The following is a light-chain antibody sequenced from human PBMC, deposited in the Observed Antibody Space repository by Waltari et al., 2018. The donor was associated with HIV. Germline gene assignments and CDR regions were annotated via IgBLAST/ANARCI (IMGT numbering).Light chain of an antibody. J-gene: IGLJ3*02. V-gene: IGLV1-47*01. CDR2: RSD. CDR3: ASWDDNLSGWV. CDR1: RSNIGSTY. Sequence: SVLTQPPPASGTTGQSVPISCSGSRSNIGSTYVSWYQHLPGTTPKVVIYRSDQRPSGVPDRVSGSNSGTSASLAISGRRSEDEAHYYCASWDDNLSGWVFGGGTKLTVL.